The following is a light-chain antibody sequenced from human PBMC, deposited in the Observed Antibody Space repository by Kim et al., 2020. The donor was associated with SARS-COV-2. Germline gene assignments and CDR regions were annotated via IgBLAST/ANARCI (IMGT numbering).Light chain of an antibody. CDR3: QQRSNWLFT. J-gene: IGKJ3*01. V-gene: IGKV3-11*01. Sequence: SLSPGERATPACRASQSVSSYLAWYQQKPGQAPRLLIYDASNRATGIPARFSGSGSGTDFTLTISSLEPEDFAVYYCQQRSNWLFTFGPGTKVDIK. CDR2: DAS. CDR1: QSVSSY.